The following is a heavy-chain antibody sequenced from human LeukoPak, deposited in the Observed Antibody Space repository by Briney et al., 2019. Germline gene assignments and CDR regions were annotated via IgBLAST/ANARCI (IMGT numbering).Heavy chain of an antibody. CDR3: ARDLAYSRLDY. V-gene: IGHV3-7*01. CDR2: INPDGNKK. CDR1: GFTVSSNY. Sequence: PGGSLRLSCAASGFTVSSNYMSWVHQAPGKGLEWVASINPDGNKKYSADSVKGRFTISRDNAENLLYLQMNSLRVEDTAFYYCARDLAYSRLDYWGQGMLVTVSS. D-gene: IGHD5-18*01. J-gene: IGHJ4*02.